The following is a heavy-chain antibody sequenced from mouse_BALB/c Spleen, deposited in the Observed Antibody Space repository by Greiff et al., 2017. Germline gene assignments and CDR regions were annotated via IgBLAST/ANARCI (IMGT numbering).Heavy chain of an antibody. V-gene: IGHV1-12*01. J-gene: IGHJ2*01. CDR1: GYTFTSYN. Sequence: QVQLQQPGAELVKPGASVKMSCKASGYTFTSYNMHWVKQTPGQGLEWIGAIYPGNGDTSYNQKFKGKATLTADKSSSTAYMKLSSLTSEDSAVYYCARAPYFDYWGQGTTLTVSS. CDR3: ARAPYFDY. CDR2: IYPGNGDT.